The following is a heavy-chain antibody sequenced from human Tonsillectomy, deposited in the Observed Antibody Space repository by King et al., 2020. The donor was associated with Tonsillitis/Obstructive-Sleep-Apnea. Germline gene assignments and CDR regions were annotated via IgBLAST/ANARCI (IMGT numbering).Heavy chain of an antibody. CDR2: IYPGYSDT. CDR1: GYRFTSYW. D-gene: IGHD6-13*01. J-gene: IGHJ6*03. V-gene: IGHV5-51*01. CDR3: ARPTAGIAAALDV. Sequence: QLVQSGAEVKKPGESLKISCKGSGYRFTSYWIGWVRQMPGKGLEWMGIIYPGYSDTSYSPSFQGQVTISADKSISTAYLQWSSLKAADTAMYYCARPTAGIAAALDVWGKGTTVTVSS.